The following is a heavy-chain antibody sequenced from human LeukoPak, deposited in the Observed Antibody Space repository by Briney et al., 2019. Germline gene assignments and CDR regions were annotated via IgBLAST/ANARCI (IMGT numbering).Heavy chain of an antibody. J-gene: IGHJ2*01. D-gene: IGHD3-10*01. V-gene: IGHV3-13*01. Sequence: GGSLRLSCAASGFNFGTYDMHWVRQAAGKGLEWVSAIGIAGDTHYLDSVKGRFTISRENGKNSFYLQMNGLSAGDTAVYYCARDLGGVHWYFDLWGRGTLVTVSS. CDR3: ARDLGGVHWYFDL. CDR1: GFNFGTYD. CDR2: IGIAGDT.